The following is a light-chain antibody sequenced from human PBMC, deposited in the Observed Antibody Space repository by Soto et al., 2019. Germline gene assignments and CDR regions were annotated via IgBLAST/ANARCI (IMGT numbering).Light chain of an antibody. J-gene: IGLJ2*01. Sequence: QSALTQPASVSGSPGQSITISCTGTSSDVGNYNLVSWYQQYPGKAPKLMIYEGGKRPSGVSNRFSGSKCGNTASLTISGLQAEDEADYYCCSFALRSTLIFGGGTKLTVL. CDR2: EGG. V-gene: IGLV2-23*01. CDR1: SSDVGNYNL. CDR3: CSFALRSTLI.